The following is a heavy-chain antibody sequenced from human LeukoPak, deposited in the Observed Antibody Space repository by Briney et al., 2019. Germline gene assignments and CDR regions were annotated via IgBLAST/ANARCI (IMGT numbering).Heavy chain of an antibody. Sequence: GASVKVSCKASGYIFTSYAMHWVRQAPGQGLEWMGWISAYNGNTNYAQKLQGRVTMTTDTSTSTAYMELRSLRSDDTAVYYCARDTLEGGYDFWSGYLRPGNYYYYYGMDVWGQGTTVTVSS. CDR3: ARDTLEGGYDFWSGYLRPGNYYYYYGMDV. D-gene: IGHD3-3*01. CDR1: GYIFTSYA. CDR2: ISAYNGNT. V-gene: IGHV1-18*01. J-gene: IGHJ6*02.